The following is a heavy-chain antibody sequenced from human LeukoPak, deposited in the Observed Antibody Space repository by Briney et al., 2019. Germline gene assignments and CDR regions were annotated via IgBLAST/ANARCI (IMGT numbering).Heavy chain of an antibody. CDR2: IKSKSDRGTT. V-gene: IGHV3-15*05. CDR1: GFTFSDAW. D-gene: IGHD2-2*01. J-gene: IGHJ4*02. CDR3: TTVYCSTTSCKPGTDY. Sequence: GGSLRLSCAASGFTFSDAWMSWVRQAPGKGLEWVGRIKSKSDRGTTDYAAPVKGRFTISRDDSKNTLYSQMNSLKTEDTAVYYCTTVYCSTTSCKPGTDYWGQGTLVTVSS.